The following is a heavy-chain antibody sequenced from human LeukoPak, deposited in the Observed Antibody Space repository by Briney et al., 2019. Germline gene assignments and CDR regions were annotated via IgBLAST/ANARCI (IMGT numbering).Heavy chain of an antibody. CDR3: ANCQWITGTTGWFDP. J-gene: IGHJ5*02. V-gene: IGHV3-48*01. Sequence: GGSLRLSCAASGFTFSSYSMNWVRQAPGKGLEWVSYISSSSSTIYYADSVKGRFTISRDNAKNSLYLQMNSLRAEDTAVYYCANCQWITGTTGWFDPWGQGTLVTVSS. CDR1: GFTFSSYS. CDR2: ISSSSSTI. D-gene: IGHD1-7*01.